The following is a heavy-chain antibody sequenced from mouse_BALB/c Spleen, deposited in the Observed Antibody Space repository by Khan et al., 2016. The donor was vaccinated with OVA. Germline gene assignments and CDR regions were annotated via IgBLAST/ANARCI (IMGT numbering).Heavy chain of an antibody. D-gene: IGHD2-4*01. CDR3: ARDDSRYNYAMDY. V-gene: IGHV3-2*02. CDR2: ISSSGST. J-gene: IGHJ4*01. CDR1: GYSITSDYA. Sequence: EVQLVESGPGLVKPSQSLSLTCTVTGYSITSDYAWNWIRQFPGNKLEWMGYISSSGSTNYNPALKSRISITRDTSKNQFFLQLNSVTTEDTATYYCARDDSRYNYAMDYWGQGTSVTVSS.